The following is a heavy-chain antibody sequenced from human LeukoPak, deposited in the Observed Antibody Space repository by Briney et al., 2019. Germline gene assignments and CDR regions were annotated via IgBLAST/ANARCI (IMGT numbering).Heavy chain of an antibody. CDR3: ARGPIVVIPTARSTDYFYYYYMDV. J-gene: IGHJ6*03. D-gene: IGHD2-2*01. CDR1: GYTFTSYD. CDR2: MNPNSGNT. Sequence: ASVKVPCKASGYTFTSYDINWVRQATGQGLEWMGWMNPNSGNTGYAQKFQGRVTMTRNTSIITAYMELSSLRSEDTAVYYCARGPIVVIPTARSTDYFYYYYMDVWGKGTTVTVSS. V-gene: IGHV1-8*01.